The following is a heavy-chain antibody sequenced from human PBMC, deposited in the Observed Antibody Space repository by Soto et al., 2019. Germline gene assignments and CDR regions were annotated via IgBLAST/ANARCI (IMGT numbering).Heavy chain of an antibody. CDR2: FYYSGST. J-gene: IGHJ5*02. D-gene: IGHD2-2*01. CDR3: ARESTYASNWFDP. Sequence: QVQLQESGPGLVKPSQTLSLTCTVSGGSISSGGYFWSWIRQHPGKGLEWIGYFYYSGSTYYNPSLKSRVTISVDTSKTQFSRKLSSVTAADTAVYYCARESTYASNWFDPWGQGTLVTVSS. V-gene: IGHV4-31*03. CDR1: GGSISSGGYF.